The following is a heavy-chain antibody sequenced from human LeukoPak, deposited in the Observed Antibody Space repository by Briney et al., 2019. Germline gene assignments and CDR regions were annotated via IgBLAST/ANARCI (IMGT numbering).Heavy chain of an antibody. Sequence: PSETLSLTCTVSGDPISSYSWSWIRQPPGKGLEWIGYIYHSGSTNYNPSLKSRVTISVDTSNNQLSLKLSSVTAADTAVYYCARVKGSGWSYYMDVWDKGTTVTVSS. V-gene: IGHV4-59*01. CDR1: GDPISSYS. J-gene: IGHJ6*03. CDR3: ARVKGSGWSYYMDV. D-gene: IGHD6-19*01. CDR2: IYHSGST.